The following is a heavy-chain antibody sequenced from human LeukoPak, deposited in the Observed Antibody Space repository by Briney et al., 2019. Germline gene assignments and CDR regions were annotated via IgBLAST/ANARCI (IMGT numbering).Heavy chain of an antibody. J-gene: IGHJ4*02. D-gene: IGHD6-19*01. V-gene: IGHV6-1*01. Sequence: SQTLSLTCDISGDSVSRNNGAWIWIRQSPSRGLEWLGRTYSRSKWYNYYAGFVYVRITSSPDTSKDQFSLHLNSFTPEDTAVYYCARDLGNTGWYTFDYWGQGILVTVSS. CDR2: TYSRSKWYN. CDR3: ARDLGNTGWYTFDY. CDR1: GDSVSRNNGA.